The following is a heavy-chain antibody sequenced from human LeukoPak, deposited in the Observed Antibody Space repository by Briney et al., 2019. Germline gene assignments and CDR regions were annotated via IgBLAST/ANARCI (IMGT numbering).Heavy chain of an antibody. J-gene: IGHJ4*02. CDR2: IIPILGIA. CDR3: ARAGGSYQPFDY. Sequence: LVKVSCKASGGTFSSYTISWVRQAPGQGLVWVGRIIPILGIANYAQKFQGRVTITADKSTSTAYMELSSLRSEDTAVYYCARAGGSYQPFDYWGQGTLVTVSS. CDR1: GGTFSSYT. D-gene: IGHD1-26*01. V-gene: IGHV1-69*02.